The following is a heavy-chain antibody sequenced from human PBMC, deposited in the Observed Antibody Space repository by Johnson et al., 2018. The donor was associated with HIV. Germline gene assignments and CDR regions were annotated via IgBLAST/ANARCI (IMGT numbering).Heavy chain of an antibody. Sequence: QVQLVESGGGVVQPGGSLRLSCAASGFTFSSSGMHWVRQAPGKGLEWVAFIRYDGSHKDYADYVKGRFTISRDNSKNTLYRQMNSLRAEDTAVYYCARGRGYSSSNDAFDIWGQGKMVTV. J-gene: IGHJ3*02. CDR1: GFTFSSSG. V-gene: IGHV3-30*02. CDR3: ARGRGYSSSNDAFDI. D-gene: IGHD6-13*01. CDR2: IRYDGSHK.